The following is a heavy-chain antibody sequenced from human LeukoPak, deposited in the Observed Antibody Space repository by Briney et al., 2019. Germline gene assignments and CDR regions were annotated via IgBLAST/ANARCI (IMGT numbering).Heavy chain of an antibody. CDR1: GGTFSIYA. Sequence: ASVKVSCKASGGTFSIYAISWVRQAPGQGLEWMGRIIPILGIANYAQKFQGRVTITADKSTSTAYMELSSLRSEDTAVYYCARAYSVVAANNWFDPWGQGTLVTVSS. D-gene: IGHD2-15*01. V-gene: IGHV1-69*04. CDR2: IIPILGIA. J-gene: IGHJ5*02. CDR3: ARAYSVVAANNWFDP.